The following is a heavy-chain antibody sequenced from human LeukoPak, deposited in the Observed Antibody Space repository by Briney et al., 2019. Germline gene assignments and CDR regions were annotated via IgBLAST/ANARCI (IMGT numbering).Heavy chain of an antibody. Sequence: ASVKVSCKASGYTFTSYGISWVRQAPGQGREGMGWISAYNGNTNYAQKLQGRVTMTTDTSTSTAYMELRSLRSDDTAVYYCARDSGHAGALDYWGQGTLVTVSS. D-gene: IGHD3-10*01. V-gene: IGHV1-18*01. CDR3: ARDSGHAGALDY. CDR1: GYTFTSYG. J-gene: IGHJ4*02. CDR2: ISAYNGNT.